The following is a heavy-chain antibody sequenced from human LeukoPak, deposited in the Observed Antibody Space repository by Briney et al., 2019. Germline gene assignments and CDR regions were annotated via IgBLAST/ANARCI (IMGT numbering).Heavy chain of an antibody. CDR2: IKSDGST. CDR1: GLTFSTYW. CDR3: ARAPSEIGGYYPEYFRH. J-gene: IGHJ1*01. V-gene: IGHV3-74*01. D-gene: IGHD3-22*01. Sequence: GGSLRLSCAASGLTFSTYWMRWVRQAPGKGLVWVSRIKSDGSTNYADSVKGRFTISRDNANNTLSLQMNSLRPEDTGVYYCARAPSEIGGYYPEYFRHWGQGTLVTVSS.